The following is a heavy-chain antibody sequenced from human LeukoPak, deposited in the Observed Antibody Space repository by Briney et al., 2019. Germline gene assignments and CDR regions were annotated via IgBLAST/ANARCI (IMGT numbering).Heavy chain of an antibody. V-gene: IGHV4-39*07. D-gene: IGHD1-26*01. Sequence: SETLSLTCTISGGSISSSSYYWGWIRQPPGKGLEWIGSIYYSGSTYYNPSLKSRVTISVDTSKNQFSLKLSSVTAADTAVYYCARGRGSYQYWGQGTLVTVSS. J-gene: IGHJ4*02. CDR1: GGSISSSSYY. CDR3: ARGRGSYQY. CDR2: IYYSGST.